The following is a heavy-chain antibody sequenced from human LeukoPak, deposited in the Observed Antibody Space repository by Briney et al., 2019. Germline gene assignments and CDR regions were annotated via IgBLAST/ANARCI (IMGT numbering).Heavy chain of an antibody. V-gene: IGHV4-4*07. D-gene: IGHD3-10*01. CDR2: IYTSGST. CDR1: GGSISSYY. CDR3: ARTRYYYNSRSYGATYYFDY. Sequence: PSETLSLTCIVSGGSISSYYWSWIRQPAGKGLEWIGRIYTSGSTNYHPSLKSRVTMSVDPSKNQFSLKLSSVTAADTAVYYCARTRYYYNSRSYGATYYFDYWGQGTLVTVSS. J-gene: IGHJ4*02.